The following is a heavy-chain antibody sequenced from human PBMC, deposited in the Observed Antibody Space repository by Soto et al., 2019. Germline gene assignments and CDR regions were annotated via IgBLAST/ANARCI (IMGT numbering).Heavy chain of an antibody. V-gene: IGHV3-15*01. CDR1: GFTFSNAW. CDR3: TTAPYIVVVVAAPNFDI. J-gene: IGHJ3*02. Sequence: GGSLRLSCAASGFTFSNAWMSWVRQAPGKGLEWVGRIKSKTDGGTTDYAAPVKGRFTISRDDSKNTLYLQMNSLKTEDTAVYYCTTAPYIVVVVAAPNFDIWGQGTMVTVSS. CDR2: IKSKTDGGTT. D-gene: IGHD2-15*01.